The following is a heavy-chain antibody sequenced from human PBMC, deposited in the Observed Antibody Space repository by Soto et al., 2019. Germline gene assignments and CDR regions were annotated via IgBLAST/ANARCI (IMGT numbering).Heavy chain of an antibody. D-gene: IGHD3-16*01. V-gene: IGHV3-20*04. CDR3: ARHGGTPDLYFAY. J-gene: IGHJ4*02. Sequence: EVQLVESGGGVVRPGGSLRLSCAASGFIFGAHAMSWVRQAPGKGLEWVSAINWIGGSTNYADSMKDRFTISRDNAKNALYLQMSSLRAEDTALYYCARHGGTPDLYFAYWGQGTPVTVSS. CDR1: GFIFGAHA. CDR2: INWIGGST.